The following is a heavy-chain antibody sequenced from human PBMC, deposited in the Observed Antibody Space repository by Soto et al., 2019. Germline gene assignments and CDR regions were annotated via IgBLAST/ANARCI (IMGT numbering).Heavy chain of an antibody. D-gene: IGHD3-9*01. J-gene: IGHJ4*02. V-gene: IGHV3-11*01. CDR1: GFTFSDYY. CDR3: ARDLYDILTGYYTSPLDY. CDR2: ISSSGSTI. Sequence: GGSRRLSCAASGFTFSDYYMSWIRQAPGKGLEWVSYISSSGSTIYYADSVKGRFTISRDNAKNSLYLQMNSLRAEDTAVYYCARDLYDILTGYYTSPLDYWGQGTLVTVSS.